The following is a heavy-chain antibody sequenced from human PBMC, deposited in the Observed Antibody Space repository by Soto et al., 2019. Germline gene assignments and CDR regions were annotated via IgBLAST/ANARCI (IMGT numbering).Heavy chain of an antibody. V-gene: IGHV3-48*04. CDR3: ARGVMTTVTNYYYYMDV. D-gene: IGHD4-17*01. J-gene: IGHJ6*03. CDR2: ISSSGSTI. CDR1: GFTFSSYG. Sequence: GGSLRLSCAASGFTFSSYGMHWVRQAPGKGQEWVSYISSSGSTIYYADSVKGRFTISRDNAKNSLYLQMNSLRAEDTAVYYCARGVMTTVTNYYYYMDVWGKGTTVTVSS.